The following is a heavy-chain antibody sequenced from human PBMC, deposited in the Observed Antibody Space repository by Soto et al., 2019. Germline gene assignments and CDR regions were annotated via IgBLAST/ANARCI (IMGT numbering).Heavy chain of an antibody. V-gene: IGHV3-11*01. CDR1: GFSFSDYY. J-gene: IGHJ4*02. CDR3: AREVGPGSTDY. CDR2: ISSGGRSI. Sequence: GGSLRLSCAASGFSFSDYYMSWIRQAPGKGLEWLSYISSGGRSIKYADSVKGRFTISRDNAKNSLYLQINSLRAEDTAVYYCAREVGPGSTDYWGQGTLVTVSS.